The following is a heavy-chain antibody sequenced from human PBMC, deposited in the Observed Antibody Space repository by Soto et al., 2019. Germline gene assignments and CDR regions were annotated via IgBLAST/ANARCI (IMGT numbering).Heavy chain of an antibody. J-gene: IGHJ6*02. V-gene: IGHV4-4*02. CDR2: IYHSGST. CDR3: ASVSGSSYYGKDV. CDR1: GCSISSSNW. Sequence: PSETLSLTCAVSGCSISSSNWWSWVRQPPGKGLGWIGEIYHSGSTNYNPSLKSRVTISVDKSKNQFSLKLSSVTAADTAVYYCASVSGSSYYGKDVWGQGTTVTVSS.